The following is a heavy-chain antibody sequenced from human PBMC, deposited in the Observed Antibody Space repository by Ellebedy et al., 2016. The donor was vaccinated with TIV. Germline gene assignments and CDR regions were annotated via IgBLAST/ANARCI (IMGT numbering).Heavy chain of an antibody. V-gene: IGHV4-34*11. CDR3: ARLRQSRDRSHWYFDL. CDR2: IYSSGRT. CDR1: GGSLSGYY. Sequence: GSLRLSXAVYGGSLSGYYWTWIRQSPGKTLEWIGYIYSSGRTQYNPSLKNRVTISVDASTTQLSLNLSSVTAADTAVYFCARLRQSRDRSHWYFDLWGRGTLVTVSS. J-gene: IGHJ2*01. D-gene: IGHD1-14*01.